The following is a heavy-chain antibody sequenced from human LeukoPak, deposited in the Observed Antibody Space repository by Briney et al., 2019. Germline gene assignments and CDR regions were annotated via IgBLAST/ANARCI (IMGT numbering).Heavy chain of an antibody. CDR3: ARDRSVYYYDSSGYRGYFDY. V-gene: IGHV3-21*01. J-gene: IGHJ4*02. CDR2: ISSSSSYI. D-gene: IGHD3-22*01. Sequence: GGSLRLSCAASGFTFGDYSMNWVRQAPGKGLEWVSSISSSSSYIYYADSVKGRFTISRDNAKNSLYLQMNSLRAEDTAVYYCARDRSVYYYDSSGYRGYFDYWGQGTLVTVSS. CDR1: GFTFGDYS.